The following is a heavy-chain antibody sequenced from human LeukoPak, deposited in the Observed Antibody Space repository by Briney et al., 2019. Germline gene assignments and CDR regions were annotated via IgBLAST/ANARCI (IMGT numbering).Heavy chain of an antibody. Sequence: GGSLRLSCAASGFTFSSYSMNWVRQAPGKGLEWVSSISSSSSYIYYADSVKGRFTISRDNAKNSLYLQMISLRAEDTAVYYCARRVRGVIISYGMDVWGKGTTVTVSS. D-gene: IGHD3-10*01. V-gene: IGHV3-21*01. J-gene: IGHJ6*04. CDR3: ARRVRGVIISYGMDV. CDR2: ISSSSSYI. CDR1: GFTFSSYS.